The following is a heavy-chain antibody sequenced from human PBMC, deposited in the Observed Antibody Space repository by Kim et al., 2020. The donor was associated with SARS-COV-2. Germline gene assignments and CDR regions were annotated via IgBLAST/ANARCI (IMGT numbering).Heavy chain of an antibody. CDR2: SYYSGST. J-gene: IGHJ4*02. CDR3: ARLYSIGWGLDY. CDR1: GASISSYY. D-gene: IGHD6-19*01. V-gene: IGHV4-59*01. Sequence: SETLSLTCSVSGASISSYYWSWIRQPPGKGLEWIGYSYYSGSTNYNPSLKSRVTMSVDTTKNQFSLLLSSVTAADTAVYYCARLYSIGWGLDYWGQGTLVSLSS.